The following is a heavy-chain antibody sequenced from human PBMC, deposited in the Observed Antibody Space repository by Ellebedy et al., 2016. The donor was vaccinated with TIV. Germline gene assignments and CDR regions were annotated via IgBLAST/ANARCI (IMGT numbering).Heavy chain of an antibody. D-gene: IGHD6-19*01. CDR1: GYTFTSYA. V-gene: IGHV1-8*01. CDR2: MNPNSGNT. Sequence: AASVKVSCKASGYTFTSYAINWVRQATGQGLEGMGWMNPNSGNTTYAQKFQGRVTMTTDTSTTTVYMDLRSLRSDDTAVYYCAREGVAGMFYFDFWGQGTLVTVSS. CDR3: AREGVAGMFYFDF. J-gene: IGHJ4*02.